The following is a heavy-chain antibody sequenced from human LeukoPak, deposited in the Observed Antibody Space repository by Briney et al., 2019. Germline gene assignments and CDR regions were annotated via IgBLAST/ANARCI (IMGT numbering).Heavy chain of an antibody. D-gene: IGHD5-12*01. CDR2: IYHSGST. CDR1: GGSISSSNW. V-gene: IGHV4-4*02. CDR3: ARGSEASGYDYNPIDY. J-gene: IGHJ4*02. Sequence: PSETLSLTCAVPGGSISSSNWWSWVRQPPGKGLEWIGEIYHSGSTNYNPSLKSRVTISVDKSKNQFSLKLSSVTAADTAVYYCARGSEASGYDYNPIDYWGQGTLVTVSS.